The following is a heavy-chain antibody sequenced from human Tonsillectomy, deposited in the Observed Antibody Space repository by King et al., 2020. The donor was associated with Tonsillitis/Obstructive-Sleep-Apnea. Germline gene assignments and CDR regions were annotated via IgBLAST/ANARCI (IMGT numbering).Heavy chain of an antibody. V-gene: IGHV1-18*01. D-gene: IGHD3-22*01. Sequence: VQLVESGAEVKKPGASVKVSCKASGYTFTSYGISWVRQAPGQGLEWMGWISAYNGNTNYAQKLQGRVTMTTDTSTSTAYMELRSLRSDDTAVYYCARDGYYDSSGYYLDFDYWGQGTLVTVSS. CDR3: ARDGYYDSSGYYLDFDY. CDR2: ISAYNGNT. CDR1: GYTFTSYG. J-gene: IGHJ4*02.